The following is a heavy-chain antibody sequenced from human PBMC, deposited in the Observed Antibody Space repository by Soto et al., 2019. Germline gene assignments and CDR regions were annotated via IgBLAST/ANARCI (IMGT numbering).Heavy chain of an antibody. Sequence: SETLSLTCNVSGDSISSGNYYFNWIRQHPGKGLEWIGYIYYNGNTYYNPSLKSRVALSVDTSKNQFSLQLNSVTAADTAIYYCASTTILTSGYFNYWGPGTLVTVSS. CDR3: ASTTILTSGYFNY. CDR1: GDSISSGNYY. D-gene: IGHD3-3*01. CDR2: IYYNGNT. V-gene: IGHV4-31*03. J-gene: IGHJ4*02.